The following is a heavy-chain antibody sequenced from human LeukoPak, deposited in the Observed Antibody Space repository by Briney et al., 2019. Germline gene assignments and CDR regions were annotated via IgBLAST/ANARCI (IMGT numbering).Heavy chain of an antibody. CDR3: ARDDPKYYYYYGMDV. CDR2: IYSGGST. J-gene: IGHJ6*02. Sequence: HPGGSLRLSCAASGFTVSSNYMSWVRQAPGKGLEWVSVIYSGGSTYYADSVKGRFTISRDNSKNTLYLQMNSPRAEDTAVYYCARDDPKYYYYYGMDVWGQGTTVTVSS. CDR1: GFTVSSNY. V-gene: IGHV3-53*01.